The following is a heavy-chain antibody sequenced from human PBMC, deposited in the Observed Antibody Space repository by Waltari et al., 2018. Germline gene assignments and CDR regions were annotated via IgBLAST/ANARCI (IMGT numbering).Heavy chain of an antibody. CDR3: ARDGSGSDYYYYYGMDV. CDR1: GFTFSSYE. Sequence: EVQLVESGGGLVQPGGSLRLSCAASGFTFSSYEMNWVRQAPGKGLEWVSYISSSGSTIYYADSVKGRFTISRDNAKNSLYLQMNSLRAEDTAVYYCARDGSGSDYYYYYGMDVWGQGTTVTVSS. J-gene: IGHJ6*02. V-gene: IGHV3-48*03. CDR2: ISSSGSTI. D-gene: IGHD1-26*01.